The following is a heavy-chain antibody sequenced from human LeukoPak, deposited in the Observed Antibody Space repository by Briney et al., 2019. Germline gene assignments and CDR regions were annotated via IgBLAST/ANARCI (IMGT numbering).Heavy chain of an antibody. J-gene: IGHJ4*02. CDR1: GFTFSSYA. Sequence: GGSLRLSCAASGFTFSSYAMSWVRQAPGKGLEWVSAISGSGGSTYYADSVKGRFTISRDNSKNTLYLQMNSLRAEDTAVYYCAKLDPVHPDWYYYDSSGQGDYWGQGTLVTVSS. D-gene: IGHD3-22*01. CDR2: ISGSGGST. V-gene: IGHV3-23*01. CDR3: AKLDPVHPDWYYYDSSGQGDY.